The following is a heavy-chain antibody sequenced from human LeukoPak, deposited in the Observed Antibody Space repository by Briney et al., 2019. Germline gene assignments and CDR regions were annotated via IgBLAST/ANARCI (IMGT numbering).Heavy chain of an antibody. D-gene: IGHD3-10*01. J-gene: IGHJ6*03. CDR1: GGSISSSSYY. CDR3: ARGRTVRGVIKFYYYMDV. Sequence: SETLSLTCTVSGGSISSSSYYWGWIRQPPGKGLEWIGSIYYSGSTYYNPSLKSRVTISVDTSKNQFSLKLSSVTAADTAVYYCARGRTVRGVIKFYYYMDVWGKGTTVTVSS. CDR2: IYYSGST. V-gene: IGHV4-39*01.